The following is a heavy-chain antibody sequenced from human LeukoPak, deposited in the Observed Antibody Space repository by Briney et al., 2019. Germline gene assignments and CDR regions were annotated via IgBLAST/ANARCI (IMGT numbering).Heavy chain of an antibody. V-gene: IGHV3-48*03. CDR3: ARDEEVGRPFDY. CDR2: ISSSGSTI. Sequence: PGGSLRLSCAASGFTFSSYEMNWVRQAPGKGLEWVSYISSSGSTIYYADSVKGRFTISRDNAKNSLYLQMNSLSAEDTAVYYCARDEEVGRPFDYWGQGTLVTVSS. D-gene: IGHD3/OR15-3a*01. CDR1: GFTFSSYE. J-gene: IGHJ4*02.